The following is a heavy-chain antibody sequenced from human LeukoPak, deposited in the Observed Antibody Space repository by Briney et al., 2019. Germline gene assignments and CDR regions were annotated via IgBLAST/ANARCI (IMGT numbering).Heavy chain of an antibody. J-gene: IGHJ5*02. CDR2: MYSRGDT. CDR1: GFTVSDNY. CDR3: ARDAPQVPAAGVLAS. Sequence: PGGSLRHSCAASGFTVSDNYMSWVRQAPGKGLEWVSVMYSRGDTYYADSVKGRFTFSRDISKNTLYLQMNGLRTEDTAMYYCARDAPQVPAAGVLASWGQGTLVTVSS. V-gene: IGHV3-53*01. D-gene: IGHD6-13*01.